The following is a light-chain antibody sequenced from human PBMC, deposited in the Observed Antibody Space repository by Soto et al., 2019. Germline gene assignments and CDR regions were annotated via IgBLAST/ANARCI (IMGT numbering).Light chain of an antibody. CDR3: HSRA. CDR2: DAS. V-gene: IGKV1-5*01. CDR1: LTMSRC. Sequence: DIQMTQSPSSLSASVGDRVTITFRASLTMSRCLSWYKQKPGRAPKLLIYDASTLESGVPSRFSGSGSETEFTLTISRLQPDDFATYFCHSRAFGQGTRLEIK. J-gene: IGKJ5*01.